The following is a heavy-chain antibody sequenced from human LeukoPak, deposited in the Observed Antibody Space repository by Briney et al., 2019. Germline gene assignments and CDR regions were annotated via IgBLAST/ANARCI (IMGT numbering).Heavy chain of an antibody. CDR1: GYSFTSYW. Sequence: GESLKISCKGSGYSFTSYWIGWFAQMQGKGLEWMGIFFPGDSDTRYSPSFQGQVTTSAHTPISTAYLQCSSQKASDTAMYYCARQSYSYYVSGSYDNWFDPWGQGTLVTVSS. CDR2: FFPGDSDT. CDR3: ARQSYSYYVSGSYDNWFDP. V-gene: IGHV5-51*01. D-gene: IGHD3-10*01. J-gene: IGHJ5*02.